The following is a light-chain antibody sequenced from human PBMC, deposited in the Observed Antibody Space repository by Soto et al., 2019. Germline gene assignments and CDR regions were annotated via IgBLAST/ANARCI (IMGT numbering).Light chain of an antibody. CDR1: QSISSW. CDR3: QQYKSYSYT. J-gene: IGKJ2*01. CDR2: KAS. Sequence: DIQMTQSPSTLSASVGDRVTITCRASQSISSWLAWYQQQPGKAPKLLIYKASSLESGVPSRFSGRGSGTEFTLTISSLQPDDFATSCCQQYKSYSYTFGQGTKLEIK. V-gene: IGKV1-5*03.